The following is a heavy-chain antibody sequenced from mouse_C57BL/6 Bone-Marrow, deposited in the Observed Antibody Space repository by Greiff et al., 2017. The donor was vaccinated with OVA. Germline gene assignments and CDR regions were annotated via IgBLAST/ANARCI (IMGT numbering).Heavy chain of an antibody. CDR1: GFTFSDYY. Sequence: DVMLVESGGGLVQPGGSLKLSCAASGFTFSDYYMYWVRQTPEKRLEWVAYISNGGGSTYYPDTVKGRFTISRDNAKNTLYLQMSRLKSEDTAMYYCARPGYSNYLYAMDYWGQGTSVTVSS. J-gene: IGHJ4*01. CDR3: ARPGYSNYLYAMDY. D-gene: IGHD2-5*01. CDR2: ISNGGGST. V-gene: IGHV5-12*01.